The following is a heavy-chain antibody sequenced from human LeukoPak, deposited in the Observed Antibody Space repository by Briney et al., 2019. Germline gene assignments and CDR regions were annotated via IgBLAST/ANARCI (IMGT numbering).Heavy chain of an antibody. D-gene: IGHD6-13*01. CDR2: IYYNGTT. V-gene: IGHV4-59*12. CDR3: AREAKGIARTFDI. Sequence: SETLSLTCTVSGGSISSYYWGWIRQPPGKGLEWIGYIYYNGTTKYNPSLKSRVTISVDTSKNQFSLKLSSVTAADTAVYYCAREAKGIARTFDIWGQGTMVTVSS. CDR1: GGSISSYY. J-gene: IGHJ3*02.